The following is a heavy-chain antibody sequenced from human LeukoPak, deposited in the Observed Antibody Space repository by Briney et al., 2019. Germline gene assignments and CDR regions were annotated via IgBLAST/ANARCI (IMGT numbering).Heavy chain of an antibody. Sequence: EAAVTVSFKASGYTFTICGISWVRQAPGRGLEWMGWISGYNGNTNYAQNLQGRGTMTTDTSTSTVYMELRSMRSDDTAVYYCAFSSYYLQGNYYYMDVWGKGTTVTVSS. V-gene: IGHV1-18*01. CDR3: AFSSYYLQGNYYYMDV. CDR2: ISGYNGNT. D-gene: IGHD1-26*01. J-gene: IGHJ6*03. CDR1: GYTFTICG.